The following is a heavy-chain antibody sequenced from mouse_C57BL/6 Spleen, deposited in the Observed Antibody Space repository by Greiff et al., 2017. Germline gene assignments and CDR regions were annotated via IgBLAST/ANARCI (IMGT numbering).Heavy chain of an antibody. CDR2: IDPSDSET. CDR1: GYTFTSYW. V-gene: IGHV1-52*01. Sequence: QVQLKQPGAELVRPGSSVKLSCKASGYTFTSYWMHWVKQRPIQGLEWIGNIDPSDSETHYNQKFKDKATLTVDKSSSTAYMQLSSLTSEDSAVYYCAREGDYDYLDYWGQGTTLTVSS. D-gene: IGHD2-3*01. J-gene: IGHJ2*01. CDR3: AREGDYDYLDY.